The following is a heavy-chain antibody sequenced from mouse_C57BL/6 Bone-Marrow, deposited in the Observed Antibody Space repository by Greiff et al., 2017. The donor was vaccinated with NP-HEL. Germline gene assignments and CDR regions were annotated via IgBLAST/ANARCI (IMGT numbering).Heavy chain of an antibody. CDR2: IDPEDGET. Sequence: DVKLQESGAELVKPGASVKLSCTASGFNIKDYYMHWVKQRTEQGLEWIGRIDPEDGETKYAPKFQGKATITADTSSNTAYLQLSSLTSEDTAVYYCASSGWLLRGAMDYWGQGTSVTVSS. CDR3: ASSGWLLRGAMDY. D-gene: IGHD2-3*01. CDR1: GFNIKDYY. J-gene: IGHJ4*01. V-gene: IGHV14-2*01.